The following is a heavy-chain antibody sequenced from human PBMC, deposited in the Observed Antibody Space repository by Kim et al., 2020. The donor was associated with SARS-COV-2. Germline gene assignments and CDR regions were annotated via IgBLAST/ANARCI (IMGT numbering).Heavy chain of an antibody. V-gene: IGHV3-33*01. J-gene: IGHJ6*02. D-gene: IGHD2-21*01. CDR3: ARGSEGFRQYSYYGMDV. CDR1: GFTFSSYG. Sequence: GGSLRLSCAASGFTFSSYGMNWVRQAPGKGLEWVSVIGYSGSNTYYADSVKGRFTISRDNSKNTLYLQMNSLRAEDTAVYYCARGSEGFRQYSYYGMDVWGQGTTVTVSS. CDR2: IGYSGSNT.